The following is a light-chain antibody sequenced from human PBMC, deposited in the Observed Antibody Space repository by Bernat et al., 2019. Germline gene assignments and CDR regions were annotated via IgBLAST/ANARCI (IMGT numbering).Light chain of an antibody. Sequence: QSVLTQPPSVSGAPGQRVTISCTGSSSNIGAGYDVHWYQQLPGTAPKPLIYGNSNRPSGVPDRFSGSKSGTSASLAITGLQAEDEADYYCQSYDSSLSGSEVFGTGTKGTVL. J-gene: IGLJ1*01. CDR2: GNS. V-gene: IGLV1-40*01. CDR3: QSYDSSLSGSEV. CDR1: SSNIGAGYD.